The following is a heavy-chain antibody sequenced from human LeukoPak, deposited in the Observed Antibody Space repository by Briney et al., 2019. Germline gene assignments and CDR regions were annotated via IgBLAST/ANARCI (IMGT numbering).Heavy chain of an antibody. D-gene: IGHD1-26*01. V-gene: IGHV3-20*04. Sequence: GGSLRLSCAASGFTFDDYGMSWVRQAPGKGLEWVSGINWNGGSTGYADSVKGRFTISRDNAKNSLYLQVNSLRAEDTALYYCAREQVGASAVSYYYYMDVWGKGTTVTVSS. J-gene: IGHJ6*03. CDR1: GFTFDDYG. CDR3: AREQVGASAVSYYYYMDV. CDR2: INWNGGST.